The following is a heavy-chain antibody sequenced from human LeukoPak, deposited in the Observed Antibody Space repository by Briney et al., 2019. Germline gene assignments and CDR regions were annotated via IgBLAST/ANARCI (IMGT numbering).Heavy chain of an antibody. CDR3: AKDHGGLSSGWPYYFDY. CDR1: GFTFSSYA. D-gene: IGHD6-19*01. Sequence: GASLRLSCAASGFTFSSYAMSWVRQAPGKGLEWVSAISGSGGSTYYADSVKGRVTISRDNSKNTLYLQMNSLRAEDTAVYYCAKDHGGLSSGWPYYFDYWGQGTLVTVSS. V-gene: IGHV3-23*01. CDR2: ISGSGGST. J-gene: IGHJ4*02.